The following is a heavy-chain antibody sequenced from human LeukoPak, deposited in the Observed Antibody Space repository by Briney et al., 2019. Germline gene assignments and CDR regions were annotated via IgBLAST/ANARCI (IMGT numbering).Heavy chain of an antibody. J-gene: IGHJ4*02. CDR1: GFTFSSYA. D-gene: IGHD3-22*01. CDR3: ARGPYYYDSSGYYLSPRFDY. CDR2: IPYDGSNK. Sequence: PGGSLRLSCAASGFTFSSYAMQWVRQAPGKGREWVAVIPYDGSNKYYADSVKGRFTISRDNSKNTLYLQMNSLRAEDTAVYYCARGPYYYDSSGYYLSPRFDYWGQGTLVTVSS. V-gene: IGHV3-30-3*01.